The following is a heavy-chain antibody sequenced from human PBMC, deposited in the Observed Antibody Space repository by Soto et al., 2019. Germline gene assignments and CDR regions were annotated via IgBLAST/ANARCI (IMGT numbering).Heavy chain of an antibody. CDR1: GGSISGYY. D-gene: IGHD5-18*01. V-gene: IGHV4-4*07. CDR2: IYSDGTT. Sequence: SATLSLTCIVSGGSISGYYWSWIRQPAGKELEWIGRIYSDGTTNYNPSLKGRGTMSVDTSKKQISLKLTSVTAADTAMYYCARDRGYRSGSFESWGQGVLVTVSS. CDR3: ARDRGYRSGSFES. J-gene: IGHJ4*02.